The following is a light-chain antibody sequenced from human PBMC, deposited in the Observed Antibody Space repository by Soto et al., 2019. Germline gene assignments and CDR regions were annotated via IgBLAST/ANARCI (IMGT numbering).Light chain of an antibody. Sequence: QSVLTQPASVSGSPGQSIAISCTGTSSDVGGYNYVSWYQQHPGKAPKLMIYEVTNRPSGVSNRFSGSKSGNTASLTISGLQAEDEADYYCSSYTLGGVVFGGGTKRPS. J-gene: IGLJ2*01. CDR3: SSYTLGGVV. V-gene: IGLV2-14*01. CDR2: EVT. CDR1: SSDVGGYNY.